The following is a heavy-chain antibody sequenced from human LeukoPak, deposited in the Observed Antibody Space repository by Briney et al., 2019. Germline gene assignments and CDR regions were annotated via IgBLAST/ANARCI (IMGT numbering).Heavy chain of an antibody. V-gene: IGHV4-59*11. CDR1: GASLTSHN. CDR3: ASTGPGGY. Sequence: SETLSLPCAVSGASLTSHNWRWLRHPPGRGLEWIGYIHYSGVTDYNPSLRGRVTMSMDATNHQFSLGLTSVTAADTAVYYCASTGPGGYWGQGTLVTVSS. J-gene: IGHJ4*02. D-gene: IGHD3-10*01. CDR2: IHYSGVT.